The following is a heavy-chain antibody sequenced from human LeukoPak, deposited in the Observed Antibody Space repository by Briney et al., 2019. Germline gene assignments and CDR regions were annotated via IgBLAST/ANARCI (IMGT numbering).Heavy chain of an antibody. D-gene: IGHD1-7*01. J-gene: IGHJ4*02. V-gene: IGHV3-21*01. CDR1: GLTFSRYN. CDR2: IGTSSNNI. CDR3: ASGTVGNYALDY. Sequence: GGSLRLSCAASGLTFSRYNMNWVRQAPGKGLEWVSSIGTSSNNIYYTDSVKGRFTISRDNAKDSLYLQVDSLRVEDTAVYFCASGTVGNYALDYWGQGTLVTVSS.